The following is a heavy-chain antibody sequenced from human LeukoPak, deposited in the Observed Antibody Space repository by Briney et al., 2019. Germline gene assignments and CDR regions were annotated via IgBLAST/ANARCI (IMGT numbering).Heavy chain of an antibody. CDR1: GGSFSGHY. D-gene: IGHD6-6*01. Sequence: SETLSLSCAVYGGSFSGHYGSWIRQPPGKGLEWIGEISRSGSTDYNPSLKSRVTISIDTSKNQFSLQLSSVTAADTAVYYCARRSGYSSSSGRGYWGQGTLVTVSS. CDR2: ISRSGST. CDR3: ARRSGYSSSSGRGY. V-gene: IGHV4-34*01. J-gene: IGHJ4*02.